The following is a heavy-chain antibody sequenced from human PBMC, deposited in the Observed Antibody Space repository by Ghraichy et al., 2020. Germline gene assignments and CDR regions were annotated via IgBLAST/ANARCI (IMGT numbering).Heavy chain of an antibody. CDR2: ISRSSDYI. J-gene: IGHJ4*02. D-gene: IGHD3-10*01. CDR3: ARVPGDY. CDR1: GFTFSSYS. V-gene: IGHV3-21*01. Sequence: GGSLRLSCAASGFTFSSYSMNWVRQAPGKGLEWVSSISRSSDYIYYADSLKGRFTISRDNAKNSLYLQMNSLRAEDTAVYYCARVPGDYWGQGTLVTVSS.